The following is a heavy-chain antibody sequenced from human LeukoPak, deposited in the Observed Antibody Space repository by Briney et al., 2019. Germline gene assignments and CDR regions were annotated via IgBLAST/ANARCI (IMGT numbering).Heavy chain of an antibody. CDR3: AFGRYPFDH. CDR1: GFFGSEYY. D-gene: IGHD3-16*02. J-gene: IGHJ4*02. CDR2: IHTGGTT. V-gene: IGHV3-66*01. Sequence: GGSLRLSCAASGFFGSEYYMNWVRQAPGKGLEWVSLIHTGGTTYYAESVKGRFTIFRGNSKNTLYLQMNSLTNEDTAVYYCAFGRYPFDHWGRGTLVTVSS.